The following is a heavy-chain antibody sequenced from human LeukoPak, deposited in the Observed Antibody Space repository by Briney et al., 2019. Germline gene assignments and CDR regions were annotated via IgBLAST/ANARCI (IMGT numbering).Heavy chain of an antibody. CDR1: GGSISSYY. CDR2: IYYSGST. CDR3: ARLGYSYGNWFDP. V-gene: IGHV4-59*08. D-gene: IGHD5-18*01. Sequence: SETLSLTCTVSGGSISSYYWSWIRQPPGKGLEWIGYIYYSGSTNYNPSLKSRVTISVDTSKNQLSLKLSSVTAADTAVYYCARLGYSYGNWFDPWGQGTLVTVSS. J-gene: IGHJ5*02.